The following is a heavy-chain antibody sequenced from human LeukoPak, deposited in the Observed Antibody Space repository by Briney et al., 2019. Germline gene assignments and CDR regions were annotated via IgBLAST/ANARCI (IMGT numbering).Heavy chain of an antibody. CDR3: ARLLRRPNWFDP. Sequence: SETLSLTCTVSGGSISSSSYYWGWIRQPPGKGLEWIGSIYYSGSTYHNPSLKSRVTISVDTSKNQFSLKLSSVTAADTAVYYCARLLRRPNWFDPWGQGTLVTVSS. CDR2: IYYSGST. CDR1: GGSISSSSYY. J-gene: IGHJ5*02. D-gene: IGHD3-3*01. V-gene: IGHV4-39*01.